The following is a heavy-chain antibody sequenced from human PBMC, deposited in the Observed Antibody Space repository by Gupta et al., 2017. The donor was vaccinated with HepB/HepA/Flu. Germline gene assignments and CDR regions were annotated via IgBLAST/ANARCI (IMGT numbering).Heavy chain of an antibody. V-gene: IGHV3-30*18. Sequence: QVQLVESGGGVVQPGRSLRLSCAASGFTFRSYGMPWVRQAPGKGLGWVAVISYDGSNKYYADSVKGRFTISRDNSKNTLYLQMNSLRAEDTAVYYCAKGMTKKVAGKGARYYYYGMDVWGQGTTVTVSS. CDR3: AKGMTKKVAGKGARYYYYGMDV. D-gene: IGHD6-19*01. J-gene: IGHJ6*02. CDR2: ISYDGSNK. CDR1: GFTFRSYG.